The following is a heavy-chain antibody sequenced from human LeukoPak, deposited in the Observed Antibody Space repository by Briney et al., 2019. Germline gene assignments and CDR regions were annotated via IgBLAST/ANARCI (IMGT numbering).Heavy chain of an antibody. V-gene: IGHV3-49*03. CDR3: TRDINDILAGYCVGGVNWFDP. J-gene: IGHJ5*02. D-gene: IGHD3-9*01. CDR2: IRSKAYGGIT. CDR1: GFTFGDYA. Sequence: GGSLRLSCTASGFTFGDYAMSWFRQAPGKGLEWVGFIRSKAYGGITEYAASVKGRFTISRDDSKSIAYLQMNSLKTEDTAVYYCTRDINDILAGYCVGGVNWFDPWGQGTLVTVSS.